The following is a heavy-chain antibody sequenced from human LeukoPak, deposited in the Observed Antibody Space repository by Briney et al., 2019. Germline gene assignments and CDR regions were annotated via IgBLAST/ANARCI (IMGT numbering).Heavy chain of an antibody. V-gene: IGHV3-23*01. J-gene: IGHJ3*02. CDR3: AKDHQKISSNNAFDI. CDR2: ISGSGITT. D-gene: IGHD2/OR15-2a*01. CDR1: GFTFSSYA. Sequence: GGSLRLSCAASGFTFSSYAMSWVRQAPGKGLEWVSAISGSGITTYYADSVKGRFTISRDNSKNTLYLQMNSLRAKDTAVYYCAKDHQKISSNNAFDIWGQGTMVTVSS.